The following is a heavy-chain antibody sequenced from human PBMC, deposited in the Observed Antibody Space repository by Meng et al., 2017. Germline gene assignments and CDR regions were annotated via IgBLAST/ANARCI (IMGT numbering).Heavy chain of an antibody. J-gene: IGHJ4*02. V-gene: IGHV4-59*01. CDR2: IYYSGST. CDR1: GGSISSYY. CDR3: ARQTVEMATNEPLFDY. Sequence: ESLKISCPGSGGSISSYYWSWIRQPPGKGLEWVGYIYYSGSTNYNPSLKSRVTISVDTSKNQYSLKLSSVTAADTAVYYCARQTVEMATNEPLFDYWGQGTPVTVSS. D-gene: IGHD5-24*01.